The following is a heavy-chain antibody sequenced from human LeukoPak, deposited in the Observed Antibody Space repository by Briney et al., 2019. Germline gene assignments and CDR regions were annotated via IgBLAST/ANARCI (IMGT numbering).Heavy chain of an antibody. Sequence: GRSLRLSCTASGFPFGDYSMIWVRQAPGKGLEWVGSIRGETYGGTTEYAASVKGRLILSRDDSKSIAYLQLSSLKTEDTAVYYCTREKIPGLFGVLSWGQGTLVTVSS. D-gene: IGHD3-10*01. CDR2: IRGETYGGTT. V-gene: IGHV3-49*04. CDR3: TREKIPGLFGVLS. J-gene: IGHJ5*02. CDR1: GFPFGDYS.